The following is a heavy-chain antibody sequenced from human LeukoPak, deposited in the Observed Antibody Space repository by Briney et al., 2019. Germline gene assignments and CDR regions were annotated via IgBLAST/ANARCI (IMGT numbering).Heavy chain of an antibody. CDR2: ISYSGST. V-gene: IGHV4-31*03. CDR3: ARGGSGSYYDSNDYYDY. D-gene: IGHD3-22*01. J-gene: IGHJ4*02. CDR1: GGSITSVAYY. Sequence: NPSQTLSLTCTVSGGSITSVAYYWSWIRQHPGKGLEWIGYISYSGSTYYNPSLKSRVTISVDTSKNQFSLKLSSVTAADTAVYYCARGGSGSYYDSNDYYDYWGQGTLVTVPS.